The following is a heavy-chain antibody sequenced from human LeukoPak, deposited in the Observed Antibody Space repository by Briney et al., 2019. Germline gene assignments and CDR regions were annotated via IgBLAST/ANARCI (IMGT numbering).Heavy chain of an antibody. CDR1: GGSLSDSY. J-gene: IGHJ4*02. Sequence: SETLSLTCTVSGGSLSDSYWTWIRQPPGKGLEWIGCIYYRGTAYYNPSLRSRVTISIDTSKNQFSLKVTSVTAADTAVFYCARGSGSRPFDYWGQGTLVTVSS. V-gene: IGHV4-59*01. CDR3: ARGSGSRPFDY. D-gene: IGHD1-26*01. CDR2: IYYRGTA.